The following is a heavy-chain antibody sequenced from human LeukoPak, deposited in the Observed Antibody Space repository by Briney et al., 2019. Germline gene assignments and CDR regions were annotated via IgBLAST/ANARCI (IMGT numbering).Heavy chain of an antibody. V-gene: IGHV5-51*01. J-gene: IGHJ4*02. CDR2: IYPGDSDT. CDR1: GYSFTSYW. Sequence: GESLKISCKGSGYSFTSYWIGWVRQMPGKGLEWMGIIYPGDSDTRYSPSFQGQVTISADKSISTAYLQWSSLRASDTAMYYCARAGFYYDSSGPKVFDYWGQGTLVTVSS. CDR3: ARAGFYYDSSGPKVFDY. D-gene: IGHD3-22*01.